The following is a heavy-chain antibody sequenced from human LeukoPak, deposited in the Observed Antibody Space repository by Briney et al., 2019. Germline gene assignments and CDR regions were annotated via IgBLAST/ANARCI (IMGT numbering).Heavy chain of an antibody. CDR3: AQTDDYYDSSGPRFDY. V-gene: IGHV4-34*01. CDR2: INHSGGT. D-gene: IGHD3-22*01. CDR1: GGSFSGYY. J-gene: IGHJ4*02. Sequence: SETLSLTCAVYGGSFSGYYWSWIRQPPGKGLEWIGEINHSGGTNYNPSLKSRVTISVDTSKNQFSLKLSSVTAADTAVYYCAQTDDYYDSSGPRFDYWGQGTLVTVSS.